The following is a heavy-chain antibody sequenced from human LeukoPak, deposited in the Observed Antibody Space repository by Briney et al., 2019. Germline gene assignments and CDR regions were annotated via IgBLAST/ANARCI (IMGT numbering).Heavy chain of an antibody. CDR1: GFTFSSYA. Sequence: PGGSLRLSCAASGFTFSSYAMSWARQAPGKGLEWVSAISGSGGSTYYADSVKGRFTISRDNSKNTLYLQMNSLRAEDTAVYYCAKMMGYDSSGYIDYWGQGTLVTVSS. J-gene: IGHJ4*02. CDR3: AKMMGYDSSGYIDY. V-gene: IGHV3-23*01. D-gene: IGHD3-22*01. CDR2: ISGSGGST.